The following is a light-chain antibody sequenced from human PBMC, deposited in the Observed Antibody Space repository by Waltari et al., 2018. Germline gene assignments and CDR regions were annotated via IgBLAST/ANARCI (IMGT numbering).Light chain of an antibody. V-gene: IGKV4-1*01. CDR3: QQCHRSPWT. CDR2: WAS. CDR1: QSVLDSSNNKNY. Sequence: DIVMTQSPDSLAVFPGARAIINCKSSQSVLDSSNNKNYMAWYQPKPGKPPKLLIYWASIRESGVPDRFSGSGSGTDFTLTISSLQAEDVAVYYCQQCHRSPWTFGQGTKVEI. J-gene: IGKJ1*01.